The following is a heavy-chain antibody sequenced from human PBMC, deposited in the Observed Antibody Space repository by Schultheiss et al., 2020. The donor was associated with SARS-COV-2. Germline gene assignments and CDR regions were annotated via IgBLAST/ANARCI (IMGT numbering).Heavy chain of an antibody. J-gene: IGHJ6*03. CDR2: INHSGST. CDR3: ARNIVVVSSGGDYYYYYYMDV. CDR1: GGSFSGYY. V-gene: IGHV4-34*01. Sequence: SETLSLTCAVYGGSFSGYYWGWIRQPPGKGLEWIGEINHSGSTNYNPSLKSRVTMSVDTSKNQFSLKLSSVTAADTAVYYCARNIVVVSSGGDYYYYYYMDVWGKGTTVTVSS. D-gene: IGHD2-2*01.